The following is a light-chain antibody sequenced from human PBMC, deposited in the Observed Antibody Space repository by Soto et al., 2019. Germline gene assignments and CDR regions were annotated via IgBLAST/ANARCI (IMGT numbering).Light chain of an antibody. Sequence: EIVMTQSPATLPVSPGESATLSCRASQSIASNLAWYQQKPGQAPGLLIHSASARATGIPPRFSGSGSGTEFTLTISSLQSEDFAVYYCQQHNHWPSFGQGTNLEIK. CDR3: QQHNHWPS. V-gene: IGKV3-15*01. J-gene: IGKJ2*01. CDR1: QSIASN. CDR2: SAS.